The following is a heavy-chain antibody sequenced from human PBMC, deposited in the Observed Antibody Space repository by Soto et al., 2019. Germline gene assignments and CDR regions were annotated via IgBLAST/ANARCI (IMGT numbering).Heavy chain of an antibody. CDR1: GYTFTRYQ. J-gene: IGHJ4*02. V-gene: IGHV1-46*01. D-gene: IGHD3-10*01. CDR2: INPSDGST. Sequence: ASVKVSCKASGYTFTRYQMHWVRHAPGQGLEWTAIINPSDGSTTYAERFQGRVTVTRDTSTSTVYMELSSLRSEDTAVYYCARVGGELLYDYWGRGTLVTVSS. CDR3: ARVGGELLYDY.